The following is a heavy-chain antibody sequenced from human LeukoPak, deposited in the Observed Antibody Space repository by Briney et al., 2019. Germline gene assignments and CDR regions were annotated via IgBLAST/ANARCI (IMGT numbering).Heavy chain of an antibody. CDR2: IYQSGST. D-gene: IGHD3-10*01. J-gene: IGHJ4*02. CDR1: GGSISSGDYH. Sequence: PSETLSLTCTVSGGSISSGDYHWSWIRQPPGKGLEWIGNIYQSGSTHYNPSLKSRVTISVDTSKNQFSLRLSSVTAADTALYYCARVFYSGSGSYYDARYYIDYWGQGTLVTVSS. CDR3: ARVFYSGSGSYYDARYYIDY. V-gene: IGHV4-39*07.